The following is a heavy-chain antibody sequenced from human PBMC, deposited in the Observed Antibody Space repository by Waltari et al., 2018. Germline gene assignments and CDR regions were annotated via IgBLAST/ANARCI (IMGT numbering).Heavy chain of an antibody. D-gene: IGHD1-1*01. J-gene: IGHJ6*02. V-gene: IGHV1-2*02. CDR2: FKPNGGGP. CDR3: ARASNWSPRYYGMDV. Sequence: QVQLVQSGAEVKKPGASVKVSCKASGYTFTGYYMHWVRQAPGQGLEWMGWFKPNGGGPNYAQKLQGRVTMTRDTSISTAYMELSRLRSDDTAVYYCARASNWSPRYYGMDVWGQGTTVTVSS. CDR1: GYTFTGYY.